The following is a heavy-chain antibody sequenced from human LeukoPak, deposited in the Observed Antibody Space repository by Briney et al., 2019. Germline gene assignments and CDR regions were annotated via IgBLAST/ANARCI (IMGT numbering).Heavy chain of an antibody. CDR3: ARAGYYYDSSGYPNGMDV. CDR1: GYTFTSYD. V-gene: IGHV1-8*01. CDR2: MNPNSGNT. J-gene: IGHJ6*02. Sequence: ASVKVSCKASGYTFTSYDINWVRQATGQGLEWMGWMNPNSGNTGYAQKFQGTVTMTRNTSKNTAYMELSSLKSEDTAVYYCARAGYYYDSSGYPNGMDVWGQGTTVTVSS. D-gene: IGHD3-22*01.